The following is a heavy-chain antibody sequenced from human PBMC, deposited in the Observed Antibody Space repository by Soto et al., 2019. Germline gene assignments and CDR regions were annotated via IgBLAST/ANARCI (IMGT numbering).Heavy chain of an antibody. J-gene: IGHJ6*02. D-gene: IGHD6-25*01. CDR2: IYHSGST. V-gene: IGHV4-4*02. Sequence: KASETLSLTCAVSGGSISSSNWWSWVRQPPGKGLEWIGEIYHSGSTNYNPSLKSRVTISVDKSKNQSSLKLSSVTAADTAVYYCAREMRLLYYYYGMDVWGQGTTVTVSS. CDR1: GGSISSSNW. CDR3: AREMRLLYYYYGMDV.